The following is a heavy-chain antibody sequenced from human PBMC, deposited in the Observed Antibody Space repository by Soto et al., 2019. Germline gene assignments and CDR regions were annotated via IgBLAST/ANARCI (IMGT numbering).Heavy chain of an antibody. V-gene: IGHV1-69*12. Sequence: QVQLVQSGAEVKKPGSSVKVSCKASGGTFGIYAITWVRQAPGQGLEWMGGIIAFSDIVNYTQKLQGRVTITADESTNTAYMDLSILRSEDTAVYYCARSLYSSSWFHSGNSYYYYGMDVWGQGTTVTVSS. CDR3: ARSLYSSSWFHSGNSYYYYGMDV. D-gene: IGHD6-13*01. J-gene: IGHJ6*02. CDR1: GGTFGIYA. CDR2: IIAFSDIV.